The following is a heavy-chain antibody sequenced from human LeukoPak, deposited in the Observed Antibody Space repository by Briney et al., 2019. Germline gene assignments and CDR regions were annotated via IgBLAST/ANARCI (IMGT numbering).Heavy chain of an antibody. J-gene: IGHJ4*02. Sequence: PGGSLRLSCAASGFTFSTYGMSWVRQAPGKGLEWVSGISGSGDNTHYADSVKGRFTISRDNSKNTLYLQMNSLRAEDTAVYYCAKDRIAAAGTCFDYWGQGTLVTVSS. D-gene: IGHD6-13*01. V-gene: IGHV3-23*01. CDR3: AKDRIAAAGTCFDY. CDR2: ISGSGDNT. CDR1: GFTFSTYG.